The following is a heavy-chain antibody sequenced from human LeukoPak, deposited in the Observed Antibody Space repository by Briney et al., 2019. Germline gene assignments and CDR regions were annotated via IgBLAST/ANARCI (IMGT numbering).Heavy chain of an antibody. CDR1: AYTFTSYG. CDR2: ISAHNGNT. D-gene: IGHD3-16*02. V-gene: IGHV1-18*04. J-gene: IGHJ5*02. CDR3: ARDSNYDYVWGSYRPRALDP. Sequence: ASVKVSCKASAYTFTSYGISWVRQAPGQGLEWMGWISAHNGNTNYAQKLQGRVTMTTDTSTSTAYMELRSLRSDDTAVYYCARDSNYDYVWGSYRPRALDPWGQGTLVTVSS.